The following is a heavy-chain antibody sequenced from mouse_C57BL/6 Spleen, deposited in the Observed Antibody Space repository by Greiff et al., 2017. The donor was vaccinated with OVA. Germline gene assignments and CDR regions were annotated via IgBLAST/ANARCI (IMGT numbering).Heavy chain of an antibody. D-gene: IGHD2-5*01. CDR1: GYTFTSYW. CDR3: ARCYSNHDWYFDV. V-gene: IGHV1-69*01. J-gene: IGHJ1*03. CDR2: IDPSDSYT. Sequence: QVQLQQPGAELVMPGASVKLSCKASGYTFTSYWMHWVKQRPGQGLEWIGEIDPSDSYTNYNQKFKGKSTLTVDKSSSTAYMQLSSLTSEDSAVYYCARCYSNHDWYFDVWGTGTTVTVSS.